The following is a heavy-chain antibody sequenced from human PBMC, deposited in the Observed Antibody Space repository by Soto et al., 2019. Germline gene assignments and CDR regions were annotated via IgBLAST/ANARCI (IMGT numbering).Heavy chain of an antibody. CDR1: GFTFSSDW. V-gene: IGHV3-23*01. Sequence: PGGSLRLSCAASGFTFSSDWMHWVRQAPGKGLEWVSAISGSGGSTYYADSVKGRFTISRDNSKNTLYLQMNSLRAEDTAVYYCAKGSSGWYERFDYWGQGTLVTVSS. J-gene: IGHJ4*02. D-gene: IGHD6-19*01. CDR3: AKGSSGWYERFDY. CDR2: ISGSGGST.